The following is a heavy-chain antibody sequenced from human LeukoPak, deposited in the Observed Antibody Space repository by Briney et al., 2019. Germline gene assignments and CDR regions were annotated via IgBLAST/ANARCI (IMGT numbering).Heavy chain of an antibody. CDR1: GFTFSISA. J-gene: IGHJ4*02. CDR2: ISGSGGST. CDR3: ARDRSAIHFDY. V-gene: IGHV3-23*01. Sequence: GGSLRLSCVASGFTFSISAMSWVRQAPGKGLEWVSGISGSGGSTDYADSVKGRFTISRDNSKNTLYLQMNSLRAEDTAVYYCARDRSAIHFDYWGQGTLVTVSS. D-gene: IGHD2-2*01.